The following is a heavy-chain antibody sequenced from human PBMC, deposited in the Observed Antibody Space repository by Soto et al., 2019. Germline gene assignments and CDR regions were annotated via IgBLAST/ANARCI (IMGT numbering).Heavy chain of an antibody. CDR2: IIPIFGTA. V-gene: IGHV1-69*13. J-gene: IGHJ4*02. CDR1: GYTFTSYG. Sequence: SAKVSCKASGYTFTSYGISWARQTTGQGLEGMGGIIPIFGTANYAQKFQGRVTITADESTSTAYMELSSLRSEDTAVYYCARGLGGGRVAFDYWGQGTLVTVSS. CDR3: ARGLGGGRVAFDY. D-gene: IGHD2-15*01.